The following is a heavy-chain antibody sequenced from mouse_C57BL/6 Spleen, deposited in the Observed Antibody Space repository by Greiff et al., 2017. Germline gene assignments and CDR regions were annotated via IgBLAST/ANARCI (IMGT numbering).Heavy chain of an antibody. CDR2: IHPNSGST. CDR1: GYTFTSYW. V-gene: IGHV1-64*01. J-gene: IGHJ1*03. CDR3: AREEAYGNFRYFDV. Sequence: QVQLQQPGAELVKPGASVKLSCKASGYTFTSYWMHWVKQRPGQGLEWIGMIHPNSGSTNYNEKLKSKATLTVDKSSSTAYMQLSSLTSEDSAVYYCAREEAYGNFRYFDVWGTGTTVTVSS. D-gene: IGHD2-1*01.